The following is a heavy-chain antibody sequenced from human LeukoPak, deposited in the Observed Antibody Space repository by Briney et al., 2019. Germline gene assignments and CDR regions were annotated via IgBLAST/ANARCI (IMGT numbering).Heavy chain of an antibody. CDR2: ISYDGSNK. CDR3: ARDVREGTDYGMDV. V-gene: IGHV3-30-3*01. Sequence: GGSLRLSCAASGFTFSSYAMHWVRQAPGKGLERVAVISYDGSNKYYADSVKGRFTISRDNSKNTLYLQMNSLRAEDTAVYYCARDVREGTDYGMDVWGQGTTVTVSS. D-gene: IGHD6-6*01. CDR1: GFTFSSYA. J-gene: IGHJ6*02.